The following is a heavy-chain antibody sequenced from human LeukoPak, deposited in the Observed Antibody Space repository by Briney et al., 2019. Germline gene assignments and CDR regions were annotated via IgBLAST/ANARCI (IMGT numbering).Heavy chain of an antibody. V-gene: IGHV1-46*01. D-gene: IGHD5-12*01. J-gene: IGHJ6*02. CDR1: GYTFTSYY. CDR2: INPSGGST. CDR3: ARGWAGYGYYYYYGMDV. Sequence: ASVKVSCKASGYTFTSYYMHWVRQAPGQGLEWMGIINPSGGSTSYAQKFQGRVTMTRNTSISTAYMELSSLRSEDTAVYYCARGWAGYGYYYYYGMDVWGQGTTVTVSS.